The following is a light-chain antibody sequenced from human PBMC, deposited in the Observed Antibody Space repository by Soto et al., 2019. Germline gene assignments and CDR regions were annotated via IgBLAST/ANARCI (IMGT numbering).Light chain of an antibody. J-gene: IGKJ4*01. CDR1: QDISGY. V-gene: IGKV1-9*01. Sequence: DIQLTQSPSFLSASVGDRVTITCRTSQDISGYLAWYQQKPGKAPKLLIYAASTLKSGVPSRFSGSGSGTEFTLTISSLQPEDFATYYCQQLKSYPLSFGGGTKVEI. CDR3: QQLKSYPLS. CDR2: AAS.